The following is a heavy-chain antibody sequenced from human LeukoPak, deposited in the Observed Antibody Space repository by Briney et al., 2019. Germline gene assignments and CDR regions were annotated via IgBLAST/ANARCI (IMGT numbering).Heavy chain of an antibody. CDR3: ARGPRTGHFDY. Sequence: SETLSLTCTVSGDSISSGDYYWSWIRQPAGKGLEWIGRISSSGSTNYNPSLKSRVTISVDTSKNQFSLKLSSVTAADTAVYYCARGPRTGHFDYWGQGTLVTVSS. CDR1: GDSISSGDYY. D-gene: IGHD2-8*02. CDR2: ISSSGST. J-gene: IGHJ4*02. V-gene: IGHV4-61*02.